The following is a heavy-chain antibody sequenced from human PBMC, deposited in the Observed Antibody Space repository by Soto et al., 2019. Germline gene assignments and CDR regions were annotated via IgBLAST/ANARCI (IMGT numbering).Heavy chain of an antibody. CDR2: ISSNSDTT. D-gene: IGHD2-21*02. Sequence: VEPWGGLAYPGGSLRLSCVASGFRLSDHSMNWVRQAPWKGLQWISYISSNSDTTYYADSVKGRFTVSRDNAKNALFLQMNSLRDDDTATYYCARLPKGSLVTAWGQGPRVTVSS. V-gene: IGHV3-48*02. J-gene: IGHJ4*02. CDR3: ARLPKGSLVTA. CDR1: GFRLSDHS.